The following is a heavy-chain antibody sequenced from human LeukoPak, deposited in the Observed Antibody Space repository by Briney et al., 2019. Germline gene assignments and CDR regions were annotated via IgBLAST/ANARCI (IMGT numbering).Heavy chain of an antibody. CDR2: IYSGGST. CDR1: GFIVSRNY. D-gene: IGHD7-27*01. J-gene: IGHJ4*02. V-gene: IGHV3-53*01. CDR3: ARGGPTGALDY. Sequence: GSLRLSCAASGFIVSRNYMTWVRQAPGKGLEWVSVIYSGGSTYYADSVKGRFTISRDISKNTLYLQMNSLRVEDTALYYCARGGPTGALDYWGQGTLVTVSS.